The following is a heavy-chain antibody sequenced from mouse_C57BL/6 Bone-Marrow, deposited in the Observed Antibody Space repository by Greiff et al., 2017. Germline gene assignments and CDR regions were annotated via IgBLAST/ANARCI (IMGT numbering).Heavy chain of an antibody. CDR1: GFNIKDDY. CDR2: IDPENGDT. D-gene: IGHD1-1*01. Sequence: EVQLQQSGAELVRPGASVKLSCTASGFNIKDDYMHWVKQRPEQGLEWIGWIDPENGDTEYASKFQGKATITADTSSNTAYLQLSSLTSKDTAVYYCTTPFYYYGSRRFDYWGQGTTLTVSS. J-gene: IGHJ2*01. CDR3: TTPFYYYGSRRFDY. V-gene: IGHV14-4*01.